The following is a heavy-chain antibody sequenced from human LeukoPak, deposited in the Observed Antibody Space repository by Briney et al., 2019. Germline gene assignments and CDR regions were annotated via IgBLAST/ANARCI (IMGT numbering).Heavy chain of an antibody. V-gene: IGHV4-39*07. CDR1: GGSISSSSYY. CDR2: IYYSGST. Sequence: SETLSLTCTVSGGSISSSSYYWGWIRQPPGKGLEWIGSIYYSGSTYYNPSLKSRVTISVDTSKNRFSLKLSSVTAADTAVYYCARDRGRVDAYFDYWGQGTLVTVSS. CDR3: ARDRGRVDAYFDY. J-gene: IGHJ4*02. D-gene: IGHD5-12*01.